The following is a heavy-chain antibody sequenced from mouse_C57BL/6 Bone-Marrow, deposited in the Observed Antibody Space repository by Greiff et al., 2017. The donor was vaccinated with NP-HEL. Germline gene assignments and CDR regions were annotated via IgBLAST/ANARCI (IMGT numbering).Heavy chain of an antibody. V-gene: IGHV7-1*01. J-gene: IGHJ1*03. Sequence: EVNVVESGGGLVQSGRSLRLSCATSGFTFSDFYMEWVRQAPGKGLEWIAARRNKANDYTTEYSASVKGRFIVSRDTSQSILYLQMNALRAEDTAIYYCARDAWGDWYFDVWGTGTTVTVSS. CDR2: RRNKANDYTT. CDR3: ARDAWGDWYFDV. CDR1: GFTFSDFY.